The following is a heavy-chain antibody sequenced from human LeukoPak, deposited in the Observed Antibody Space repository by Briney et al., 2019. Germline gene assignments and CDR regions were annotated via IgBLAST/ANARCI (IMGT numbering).Heavy chain of an antibody. J-gene: IGHJ4*02. D-gene: IGHD3-22*01. CDR3: AKADRRWATYYYDTSGYYYDY. CDR1: GFTFSSYW. CDR2: IRHDGRNK. Sequence: GGSLRLSCAASGFTFSSYWMHWVRQAPGKGLEWVAFIRHDGRNKYFADSVRGRFTISRDNSKNTMYLQMNSLRAEDTAVYYCAKADRRWATYYYDTSGYYYDYWGQGTLVTVSS. V-gene: IGHV3-30*02.